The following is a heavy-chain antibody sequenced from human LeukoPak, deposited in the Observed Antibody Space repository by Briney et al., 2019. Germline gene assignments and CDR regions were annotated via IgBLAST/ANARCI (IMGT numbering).Heavy chain of an antibody. J-gene: IGHJ6*03. CDR3: ARGYSWGPYYYYYMDV. Sequence: ASVKVSCKASGYTFTSYDINWVRQATGRGLEWMGWMNPNSGNTGYAQKFQGRVTMTRNTSISTAYMELSSLRSEDTAVYYCARGYSWGPYYYYYMDVWAKGTTVTVSS. CDR1: GYTFTSYD. V-gene: IGHV1-8*01. CDR2: MNPNSGNT. D-gene: IGHD2-15*01.